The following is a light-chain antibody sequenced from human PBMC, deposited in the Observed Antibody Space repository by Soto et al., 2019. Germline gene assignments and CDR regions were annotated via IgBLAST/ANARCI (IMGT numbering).Light chain of an antibody. CDR2: KAT. CDR1: QSISNW. Sequence: DIQMTQSPSTLSASVGDTVTITCRASQSISNWLAWYQQQKGQAPNLLIHKATTLESGGTSRYSGSGSGTTFTLTTISLQADDFATLYCQQYDRFPYTFGQGTKLEIK. J-gene: IGKJ2*01. V-gene: IGKV1-5*03. CDR3: QQYDRFPYT.